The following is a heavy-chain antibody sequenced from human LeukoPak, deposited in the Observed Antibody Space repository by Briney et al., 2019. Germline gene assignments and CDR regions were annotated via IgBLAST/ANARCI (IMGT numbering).Heavy chain of an antibody. CDR2: IRYDGSNK. V-gene: IGHV3-30*02. J-gene: IGHJ4*02. Sequence: PGGSLRLSCAASGFTFSSYGMHWVRQAPGKGLEWVAFIRYDGSNKYYADSVKGRFTISRDNSKNTLYLQMNSLRAEDTAVYYCAKDSKPWFGELEGFDYWGQGTLVTVSS. CDR3: AKDSKPWFGELEGFDY. CDR1: GFTFSSYG. D-gene: IGHD3-10*01.